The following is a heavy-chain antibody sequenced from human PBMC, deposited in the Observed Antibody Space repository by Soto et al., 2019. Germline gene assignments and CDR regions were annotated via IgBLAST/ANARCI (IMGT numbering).Heavy chain of an antibody. D-gene: IGHD3-16*02. CDR1: GGTFRSYA. CDR3: ANGTPYYDYVWGSYRGYYGMDV. J-gene: IGHJ6*02. CDR2: IIPIFGTA. Sequence: GASVKVSCKASGGTFRSYAISWVRQAPGQGLEWMGGIIPIFGTANYAQKFQGRVTITADESTSTAYMELSSLRSEDTAVYYCANGTPYYDYVWGSYRGYYGMDVWGQGPTVTVSS. V-gene: IGHV1-69*13.